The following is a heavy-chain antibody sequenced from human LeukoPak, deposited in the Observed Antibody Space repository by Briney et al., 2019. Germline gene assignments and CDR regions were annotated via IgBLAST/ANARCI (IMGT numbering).Heavy chain of an antibody. CDR2: VYYSGST. V-gene: IGHV4-59*08. CDR1: GGSISSYY. Sequence: PSETLSLTCTVSGGSISSYYWSWIRQPPGKGLEWIGYVYYSGSTNYNPSLKSRVTISVDTSKNQFSLKLSSVTAADTAVYYCARLPRGIAAAGTGDDAFDIWGQGTMVTVSS. CDR3: ARLPRGIAAAGTGDDAFDI. J-gene: IGHJ3*02. D-gene: IGHD6-13*01.